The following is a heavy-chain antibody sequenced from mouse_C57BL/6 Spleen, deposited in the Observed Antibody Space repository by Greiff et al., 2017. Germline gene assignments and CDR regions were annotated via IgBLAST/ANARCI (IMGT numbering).Heavy chain of an antibody. J-gene: IGHJ4*01. CDR3: ASVLGAMDY. CDR2: IHPSDSDT. CDR1: GYTFTSYW. D-gene: IGHD4-1*01. V-gene: IGHV1-74*01. Sequence: VKLQQPGAELVKPGASVKVSCKASGYTFTSYWMPWVQQRPGQGLEWIGRIHPSDSDTNYNQKFKGKATLTVDKSSSTAYMQLSSLTSEDSSVYYCASVLGAMDYWGQGTTVTVSS.